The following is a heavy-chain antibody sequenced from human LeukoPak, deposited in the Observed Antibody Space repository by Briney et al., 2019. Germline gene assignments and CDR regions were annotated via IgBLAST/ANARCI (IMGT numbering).Heavy chain of an antibody. CDR2: IYPGDSDT. CDR1: GYSFTTYW. V-gene: IGHV5-51*01. D-gene: IGHD3-22*01. CDR3: ARRMYYYDSSGYEIYYFDY. J-gene: IGHJ4*02. Sequence: GESLKISCKGSGYSFTTYWIGWVRPMPGKGLQWMGIIYPGDSDTRYSRSFQGQVTVSAAKSITTAYLQWSSLKASDTAMYYCARRMYYYDSSGYEIYYFDYRGQGTLVTVCS.